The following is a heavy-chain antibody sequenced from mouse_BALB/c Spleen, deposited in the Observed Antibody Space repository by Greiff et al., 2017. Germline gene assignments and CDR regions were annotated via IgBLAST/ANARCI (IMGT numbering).Heavy chain of an antibody. J-gene: IGHJ2*01. CDR1: GFTFSSYT. CDR2: ISSGGGNT. D-gene: IGHD1-2*01. V-gene: IGHV5-9*03. Sequence: EVKLMESGGGLVKPGGSLKLSCAASGFTFSSYTMSWVRQTPEKRLEWVATISSGGGNTYYPDSVKGRFTISRDNAKNNLYLQMSSLRSEDTALYYCARHTTANYFDYWGQGTTLTVSS. CDR3: ARHTTANYFDY.